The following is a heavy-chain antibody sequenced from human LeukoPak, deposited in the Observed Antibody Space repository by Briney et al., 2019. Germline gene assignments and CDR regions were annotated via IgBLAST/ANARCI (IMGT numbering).Heavy chain of an antibody. CDR2: ISSSGSTI. J-gene: IGHJ4*02. D-gene: IGHD2-2*01. CDR3: GRVKVGRSHGVDY. Sequence: PGGSLRLSCAASGFTFSSYSMNWVRQAPGKGLEWISFISSSGSTIYDADSVKGRFTISRDNAKNSLCLQMNSLRAEDTAVYYCGRVKVGRSHGVDYWGQGTLVTVSS. V-gene: IGHV3-48*01. CDR1: GFTFSSYS.